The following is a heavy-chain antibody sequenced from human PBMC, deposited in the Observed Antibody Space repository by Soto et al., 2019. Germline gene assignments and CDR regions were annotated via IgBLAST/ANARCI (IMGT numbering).Heavy chain of an antibody. J-gene: IGHJ4*02. D-gene: IGHD3-22*01. CDR3: AIRETYYYDSSGYFDY. CDR2: MNPNSGNT. CDR1: GYTFTSYD. Sequence: GASVKVSCKASGYTFTSYDINWVRQATGQGLEWMGWMNPNSGNTGYAQKFQGRVTMTRNTSISTAYMELSSLRSEDTAVYYCAIRETYYYDSSGYFDYWGQGTLVTVSS. V-gene: IGHV1-8*01.